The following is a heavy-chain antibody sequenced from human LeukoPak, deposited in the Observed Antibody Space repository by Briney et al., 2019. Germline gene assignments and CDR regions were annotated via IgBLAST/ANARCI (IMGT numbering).Heavy chain of an antibody. CDR3: ASQYDSSGYYYNY. D-gene: IGHD3-22*01. V-gene: IGHV3-48*01. J-gene: IGHJ4*02. CDR2: ISRSSSTI. CDR1: GFTFSTYS. Sequence: GGSLRLSCAASGFTFSTYSMIWVRQAPGKGLEWVSYISRSSSTIYYADSVKGRFTISRDNAKNSLYLQMNSLRAEDTAVYYCASQYDSSGYYYNYWGQGTLVTVSS.